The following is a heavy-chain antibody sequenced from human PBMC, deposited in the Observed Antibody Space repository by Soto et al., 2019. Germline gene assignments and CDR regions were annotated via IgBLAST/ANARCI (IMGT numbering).Heavy chain of an antibody. CDR3: ARDSCTNGVCSNVYYYYGMDV. CDR2: IIPIFGTA. D-gene: IGHD2-8*01. J-gene: IGHJ6*02. CDR1: GGTFSSYA. Sequence: GASVKVSCKASGGTFSSYAISWVRQAPGQGLEWMGGIIPIFGTANYAQKFQGRVTITADESTSTAYMELSSLRSEDTAVYYCARDSCTNGVCSNVYYYYGMDVWGQGTTVTVSS. V-gene: IGHV1-69*13.